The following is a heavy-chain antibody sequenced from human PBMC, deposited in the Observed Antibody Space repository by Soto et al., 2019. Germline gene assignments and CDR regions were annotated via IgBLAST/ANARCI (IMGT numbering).Heavy chain of an antibody. D-gene: IGHD1-26*01. CDR2: ISGSGVST. Sequence: GGSLRLSCAASGFTFSSYAMSWVRQAPGKGQEWVSSISGSGVSTYYADSVKGRFTMSRDNSKNTLHLHMNSLRGEDTAVYYCVKAPGGTNPKTFDYWGHGTLVTVSS. CDR1: GFTFSSYA. CDR3: VKAPGGTNPKTFDY. V-gene: IGHV3-23*01. J-gene: IGHJ4*01.